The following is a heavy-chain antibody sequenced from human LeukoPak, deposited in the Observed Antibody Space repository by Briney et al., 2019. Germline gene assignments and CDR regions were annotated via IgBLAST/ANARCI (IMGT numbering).Heavy chain of an antibody. CDR1: GGTFSSYA. J-gene: IGHJ4*02. Sequence: ASVKVSCKASGGTFSSYAISWVRQAPGQGLEWMGGIIPIFGTANYAQKFQGRVTITTDESTSTAYMELSSLRSEDTAVYYCARVVRVVAAAAFDYWGQGTLVTVSS. D-gene: IGHD2-15*01. CDR3: ARVVRVVAAAAFDY. CDR2: IIPIFGTA. V-gene: IGHV1-69*05.